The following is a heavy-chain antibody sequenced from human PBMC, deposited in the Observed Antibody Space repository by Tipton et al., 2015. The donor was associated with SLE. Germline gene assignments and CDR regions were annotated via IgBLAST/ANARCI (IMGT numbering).Heavy chain of an antibody. CDR2: INYSGST. CDR3: TRGVRGYYDYSYMDV. Sequence: LRLSCTIYRGSFSGYHWSWIRQPPGKGLEWIGEINYSGSTNYNPSLKSRVTISIGTSKNQLSLELSSVTAADTAVYYCTRGVRGYYDYSYMDVWGKGTTVTISS. V-gene: IGHV4-34*01. D-gene: IGHD3-10*02. CDR1: RGSFSGYH. J-gene: IGHJ6*03.